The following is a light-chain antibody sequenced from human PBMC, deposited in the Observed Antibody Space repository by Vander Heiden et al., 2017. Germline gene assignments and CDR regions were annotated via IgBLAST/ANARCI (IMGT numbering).Light chain of an antibody. CDR2: AAS. V-gene: IGKV1-39*01. Sequence: IQLPQSPSSLAASVGDRVTITCRASQSISSYLNWYQQKPGKAPKLLIYAASSLQSGVPSRFSGSGSGTDFTLTISSLQPEDFATYYCQQSYSTPRTFGQGTKLEIK. J-gene: IGKJ2*01. CDR3: QQSYSTPRT. CDR1: QSISSY.